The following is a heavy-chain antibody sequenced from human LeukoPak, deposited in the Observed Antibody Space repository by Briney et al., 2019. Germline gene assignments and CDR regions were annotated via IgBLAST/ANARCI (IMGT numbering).Heavy chain of an antibody. J-gene: IGHJ3*02. V-gene: IGHV3-15*01. D-gene: IGHD4-17*01. CDR3: ARVHNFGDGDAFDI. CDR1: GFTFSNAW. CDR2: IKSKTDGGTT. Sequence: PGGSLRLSRAASGFTFSNAWMSWVRQAPGKGLEWVGRIKSKTDGGTTDYAAPVKGRFTISRDDSKNTLYLQMNSLRAEDTAVYYCARVHNFGDGDAFDIWGQGTMVTVSS.